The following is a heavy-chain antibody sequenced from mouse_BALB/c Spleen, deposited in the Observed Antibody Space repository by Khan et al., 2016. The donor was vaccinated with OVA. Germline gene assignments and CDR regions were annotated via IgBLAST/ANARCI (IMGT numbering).Heavy chain of an antibody. V-gene: IGHV2-9*02. CDR3: ARDVDEGYFDY. CDR2: IWAGGST. J-gene: IGHJ2*01. CDR1: GFSLTTYG. Sequence: LQLQESGPDLVPPSQSLSITCTASGFSLTTYGVHWVRHPPRKGLEWPGVIWAGGSTNYNSALMSKLSISKDNSKIQVVLKMNSLQTGDTAMYYCARDVDEGYFDYWGQGTTLRGSS.